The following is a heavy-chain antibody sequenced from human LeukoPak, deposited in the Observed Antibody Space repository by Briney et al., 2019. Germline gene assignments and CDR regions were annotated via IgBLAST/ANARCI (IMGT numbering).Heavy chain of an antibody. D-gene: IGHD1-26*01. CDR2: INTNTRNP. J-gene: IGHJ4*02. Sequence: ASVKVSCKASGYTFTSYAMNWVRQAPGQGLKWMGWINTNTRNPTYAQGFTGRFVFSLDTSVSTAYLQISSLKAEDTAVYYCARDQWELLDYFDYWGQGTLVTVSS. CDR1: GYTFTSYA. V-gene: IGHV7-4-1*02. CDR3: ARDQWELLDYFDY.